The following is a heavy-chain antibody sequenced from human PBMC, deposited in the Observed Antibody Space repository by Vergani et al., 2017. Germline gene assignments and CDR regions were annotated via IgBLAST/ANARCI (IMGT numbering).Heavy chain of an antibody. J-gene: IGHJ4*02. CDR3: ARDLGTFDY. Sequence: QVQLVESGGGVVQPGRSLRLSCVASGFTFSSYAMHWVRQAPGKGLEWVAVISYDGSNKYYADSVKGRFTISRDNSKNTLYLQMNSLRSEDTAVYYCARDLGTFDYWGQGSLVTVSS. D-gene: IGHD1-1*01. CDR1: GFTFSSYA. CDR2: ISYDGSNK. V-gene: IGHV3-30-3*01.